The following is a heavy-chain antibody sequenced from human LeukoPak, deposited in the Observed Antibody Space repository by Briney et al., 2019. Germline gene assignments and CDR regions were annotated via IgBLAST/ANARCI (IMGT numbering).Heavy chain of an antibody. V-gene: IGHV3-48*02. Sequence: PGGSLRLSCAASGFTFSSYSMNWVRQAPGKGLEWVSYISDSSITIYYADSVRGRFTISRDNAKNSLYLQMDSLRDEDTAVYYCARSFDCWGQGTLVTVSS. CDR1: GFTFSSYS. CDR2: ISDSSITI. J-gene: IGHJ4*02. CDR3: ARSFDC.